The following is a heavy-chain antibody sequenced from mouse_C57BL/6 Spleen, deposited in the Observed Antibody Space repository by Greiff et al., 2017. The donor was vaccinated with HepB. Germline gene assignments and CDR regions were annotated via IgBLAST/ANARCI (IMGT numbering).Heavy chain of an antibody. CDR3: ARGGTYYDYDEDYFDY. J-gene: IGHJ2*01. D-gene: IGHD2-4*01. CDR1: GYTFTDYY. CDR2: IYPGSGNT. V-gene: IGHV1-76*01. Sequence: VQLQQSGAELVRPGASVKLSCKASGYTFTDYYINWVKQRPGQGLEWIARIYPGSGNTYYNEKFKGKATLTAEKSSSTAYMQLSSLTSEDSAVYFCARGGTYYDYDEDYFDYWGQGTTLTVSS.